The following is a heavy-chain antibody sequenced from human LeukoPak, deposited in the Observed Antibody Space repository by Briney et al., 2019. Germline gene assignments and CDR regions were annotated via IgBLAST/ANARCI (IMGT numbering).Heavy chain of an antibody. D-gene: IGHD3-10*01. CDR2: IDPIDSFS. Sequence: GESLKISCKASGYSFSTNWISWVRQMPGKGLEWVGRIDPIDSFSDYSPSFQGHVTISVDQSVTTAYLQWRSLRASDTAMYYCARLTGGSGSSAYLDHWAQGTLVTVSS. V-gene: IGHV5-10-1*01. J-gene: IGHJ4*02. CDR3: ARLTGGSGSSAYLDH. CDR1: GYSFSTNW.